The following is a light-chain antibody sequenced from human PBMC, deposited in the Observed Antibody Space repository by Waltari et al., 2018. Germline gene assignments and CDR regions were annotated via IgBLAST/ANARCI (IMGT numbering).Light chain of an antibody. V-gene: IGKV1-39*01. CDR3: QQSFVTGT. CDR2: TTS. J-gene: IGKJ3*01. CDR1: QGISNY. Sequence: DIQVTQSPSSLSASVGDRVTITCRASQGISNYLAWYQQKPGKAPKLLIYTTSNLQTGVPSRFSGSGSGTDFTLTISSLQPEDFATYYCQQSFVTGTFGPGTKVDIK.